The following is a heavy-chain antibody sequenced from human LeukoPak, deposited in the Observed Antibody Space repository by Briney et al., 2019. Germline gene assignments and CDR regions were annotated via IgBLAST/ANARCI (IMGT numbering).Heavy chain of an antibody. J-gene: IGHJ6*02. CDR1: GYTFTSYY. Sequence: ASVKVSCKASGYTFTSYYMHWVRQAPGQGLEWMGIINPSGGSTSYAQKFQGRVTMTRDTSTSTVYMELSSLRSEDTAVYYCARGGKVAPGRYHYYYYGMDVWGQGTTVTVSS. CDR2: INPSGGST. V-gene: IGHV1-46*01. CDR3: ARGGKVAPGRYHYYYYGMDV. D-gene: IGHD2-15*01.